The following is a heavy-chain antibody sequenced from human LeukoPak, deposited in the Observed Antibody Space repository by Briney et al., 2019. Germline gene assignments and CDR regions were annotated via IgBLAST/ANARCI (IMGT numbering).Heavy chain of an antibody. V-gene: IGHV3-23*01. CDR1: GFTFSSYA. J-gene: IGHJ4*02. Sequence: GGSLRLSCAASGFTFSSYAMSWVRQAPGKGLEWVSGISGSGDNTYYTDSVKGRFTISRDNSKNTLYVQVNSLGTEDTAAYYCAKGSYYDSSGSFYFDYWGQGTLVTVSS. D-gene: IGHD3-22*01. CDR2: ISGSGDNT. CDR3: AKGSYYDSSGSFYFDY.